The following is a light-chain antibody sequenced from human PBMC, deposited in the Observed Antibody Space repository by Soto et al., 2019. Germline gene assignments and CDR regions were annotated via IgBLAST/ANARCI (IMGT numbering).Light chain of an antibody. CDR2: YDN. Sequence: QSVLTQPPSASATPGQRVTISCSGSSSNIGNNTVNWYQQLPGTAPKLLIYYDNLRPSGVPDRISGSKSGTSASLAISGLQSDDEADYYCAAWDDSLNGRVFGTGTKLTVL. J-gene: IGLJ1*01. CDR3: AAWDDSLNGRV. V-gene: IGLV1-44*01. CDR1: SSNIGNNT.